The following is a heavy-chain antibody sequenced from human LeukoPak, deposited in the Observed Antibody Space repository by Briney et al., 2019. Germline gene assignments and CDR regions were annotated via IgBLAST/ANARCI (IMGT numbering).Heavy chain of an antibody. Sequence: VSVKVSCKVSGYTLTELSMHWVRQAPGKGLEWMGGFDPEDGEPIYAQQFQGRVTMTEDTSTDTAYMDLSSLRSEDTAVYYCATGDHGWYGWRRNFDYWGQGTLVTVSS. CDR1: GYTLTELS. CDR2: FDPEDGEP. D-gene: IGHD6-19*01. CDR3: ATGDHGWYGWRRNFDY. J-gene: IGHJ4*02. V-gene: IGHV1-24*01.